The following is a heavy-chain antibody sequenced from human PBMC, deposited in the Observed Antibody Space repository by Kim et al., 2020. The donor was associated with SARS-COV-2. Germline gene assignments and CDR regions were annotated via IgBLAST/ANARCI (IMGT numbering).Heavy chain of an antibody. CDR3: ARVRFSFDWLLPDY. J-gene: IGHJ4*02. Sequence: ASTVKGRFTISRDNSKHQLYLQMNSLRAEDTAVYYCARVRFSFDWLLPDYWGQGTLVTVSS. V-gene: IGHV3-33*01. D-gene: IGHD3-9*01.